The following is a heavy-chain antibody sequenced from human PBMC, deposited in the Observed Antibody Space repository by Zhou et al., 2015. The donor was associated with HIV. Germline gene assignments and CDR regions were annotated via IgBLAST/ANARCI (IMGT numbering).Heavy chain of an antibody. Sequence: GQLVQSGAEVKKPGASVKVSCRASRYTFTTFGISWVRQAPGQGLEWIGWINPYNGNTHHGQMLQGRLTMTTDTSTSTAYMELRSLTSDDTAVYYCARERGGATRPDWRYFDLWGRGTLVTVSS. D-gene: IGHD1-26*01. CDR1: RYTFTTFG. J-gene: IGHJ2*01. V-gene: IGHV1-18*01. CDR3: ARERGGATRPDWRYFDL. CDR2: INPYNGNT.